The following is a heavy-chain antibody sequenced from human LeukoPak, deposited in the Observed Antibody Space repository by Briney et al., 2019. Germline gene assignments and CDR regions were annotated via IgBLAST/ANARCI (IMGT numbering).Heavy chain of an antibody. CDR2: INHSGST. CDR1: GGSFSGYY. Sequence: SETLSLTCAVDGGSFSGYYWSWIRQPPGKGLECIGEINHSGSTNYNPSLKGRVTISVDTSKNQFSLKLSSVTAADTAVYYCARGAPKSYFDYWGQGTLVTVSS. CDR3: ARGAPKSYFDY. J-gene: IGHJ4*02. V-gene: IGHV4-34*01.